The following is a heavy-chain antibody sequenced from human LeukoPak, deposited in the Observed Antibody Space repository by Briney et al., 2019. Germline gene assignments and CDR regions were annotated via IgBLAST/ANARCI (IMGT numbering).Heavy chain of an antibody. Sequence: GSLRLSCAASGFTFSGAWMGWVRQAPGKGLEWIGEINHSGSTNYNPSLKSRVTISVDTSKNQFSLKLSSVTAADTAVYYCARPARDCSSTSCSDAFDIWGQGTMVTVSS. CDR2: INHSGST. CDR3: ARPARDCSSTSCSDAFDI. V-gene: IGHV4-34*01. CDR1: GFTFSGAW. J-gene: IGHJ3*02. D-gene: IGHD2-2*01.